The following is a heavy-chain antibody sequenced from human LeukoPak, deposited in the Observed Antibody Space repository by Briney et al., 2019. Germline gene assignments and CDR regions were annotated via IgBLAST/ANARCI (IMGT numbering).Heavy chain of an antibody. CDR2: FDPEDGET. J-gene: IGHJ3*02. V-gene: IGHV1-24*01. CDR3: ATEGMTTVTTSDAFDI. CDR1: GYTLTELS. Sequence: ASVKVSCKVSGYTLTELSMHWVRQAPGKRLEWMGGFDPEDGETIYAQKFQGRVTMTEDTSTDTAYMELSSLRSEDTAVYYCATEGMTTVTTSDAFDIWGQGTMVTVSS. D-gene: IGHD4-17*01.